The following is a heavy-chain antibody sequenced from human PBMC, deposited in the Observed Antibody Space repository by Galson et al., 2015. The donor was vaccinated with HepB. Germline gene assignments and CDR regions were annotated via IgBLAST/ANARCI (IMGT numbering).Heavy chain of an antibody. CDR2: ISSNGAGT. Sequence: LRLSCAASGFTVTSYAMSWVRQAPGKGLEWVSIISSNGAGTYYTDSVKGRFTISRDTSKNTLYLQMNSLRAEDTAVYYCAKGRPASSPTDSFDVWGQGTAVTVSS. V-gene: IGHV3-23*01. J-gene: IGHJ3*01. D-gene: IGHD2-2*01. CDR1: GFTVTSYA. CDR3: AKGRPASSPTDSFDV.